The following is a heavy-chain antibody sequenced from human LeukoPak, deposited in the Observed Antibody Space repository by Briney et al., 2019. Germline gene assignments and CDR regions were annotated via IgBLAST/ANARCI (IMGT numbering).Heavy chain of an antibody. CDR2: IIPIFGTA. J-gene: IGHJ5*02. CDR1: GGTFSSYA. D-gene: IGHD3-9*01. Sequence: GASVKVSCKASGGTFSSYAISWVRQAPGQGLEWMGGIIPIFGTANYAQKFQGRVTITADESTSTAYMELSSLRSEDTAVYYCARNRPARVLRYFDWPGGWFDPWGQGTLVTVSS. CDR3: ARNRPARVLRYFDWPGGWFDP. V-gene: IGHV1-69*13.